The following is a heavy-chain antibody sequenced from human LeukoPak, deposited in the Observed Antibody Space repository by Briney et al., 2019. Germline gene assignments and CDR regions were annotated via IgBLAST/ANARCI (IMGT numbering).Heavy chain of an antibody. J-gene: IGHJ4*02. CDR1: GFTFSSYA. CDR3: AKDRGVVTTSNYFDY. D-gene: IGHD4-23*01. Sequence: PGGSLRLSCAASGFTFSSYAMHWVRQAPGKGLEWVAFIRYDGSNKYYADSVKGRFTTSRDNSKNTQYLQMNSLRAEDTAVYYCAKDRGVVTTSNYFDYWGQGTLVTVSS. V-gene: IGHV3-30*02. CDR2: IRYDGSNK.